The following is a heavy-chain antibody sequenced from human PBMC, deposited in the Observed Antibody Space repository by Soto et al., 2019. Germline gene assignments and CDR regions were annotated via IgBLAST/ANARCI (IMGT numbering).Heavy chain of an antibody. CDR1: GGSISSGGYY. Sequence: SETLSLTCTVSGGSISSGGYYWSWIRHHPGKGLEWIGYIYYSGSTYYNPSLKSRVTISVDTSKNQFSLKLSSVTAADTAVYYCARMVTIFGVAPYFDYWGQGTLVTVSS. V-gene: IGHV4-31*03. CDR2: IYYSGST. J-gene: IGHJ4*02. D-gene: IGHD3-3*01. CDR3: ARMVTIFGVAPYFDY.